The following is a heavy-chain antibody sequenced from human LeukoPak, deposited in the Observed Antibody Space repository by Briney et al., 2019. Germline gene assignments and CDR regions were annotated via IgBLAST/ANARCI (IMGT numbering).Heavy chain of an antibody. CDR3: ARDPPGIAASGTYY. Sequence: GGPLRLSCAVSGFSDSNNYMNWVRQAPGKGLEWVSLIYSRGGTSYADSVKGRFTISRDSSKNTLFLQMNSLRVEDTAVYYCARDPPGIAASGTYYWGQGTLVTVSS. CDR2: IYSRGGT. J-gene: IGHJ4*02. V-gene: IGHV3-53*01. CDR1: GFSDSNNY. D-gene: IGHD6-13*01.